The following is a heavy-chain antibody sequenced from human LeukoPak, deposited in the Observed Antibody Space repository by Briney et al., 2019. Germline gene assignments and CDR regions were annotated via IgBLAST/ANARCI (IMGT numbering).Heavy chain of an antibody. V-gene: IGHV3-30*04. CDR3: ARDRSTVTTWVDY. CDR1: GFTFISYA. CDR2: ISFHGTDS. J-gene: IGHJ4*02. Sequence: GTSLRLSCVASGFTFISYAIHWVRQAPGKGVEWVAVISFHGTDSFYADSVKGRLTISRDNSKNTLYLQMSSLRAEDTAVYYCARDRSTVTTWVDYWGQGTLVTVSS. D-gene: IGHD4-17*01.